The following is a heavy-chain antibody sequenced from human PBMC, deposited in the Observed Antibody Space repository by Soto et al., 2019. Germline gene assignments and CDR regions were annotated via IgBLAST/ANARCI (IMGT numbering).Heavy chain of an antibody. V-gene: IGHV3-23*01. J-gene: IGHJ5*02. CDR3: SEGLNWGFNWFDP. CDR2: ISGSGGST. Sequence: GGSLRLSCAASGFTFSSYAMSWVRQAPGKGLEWVSAISGSGGSTYYADSVKGQFTISRDNSKNTLYLQMNSLRAEDPAVYYCSEGLNWGFNWFDPWGQGTLVTVSS. CDR1: GFTFSSYA. D-gene: IGHD7-27*01.